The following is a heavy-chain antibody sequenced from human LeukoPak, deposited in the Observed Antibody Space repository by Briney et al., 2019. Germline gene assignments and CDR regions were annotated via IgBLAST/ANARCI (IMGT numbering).Heavy chain of an antibody. CDR2: LYYSGST. D-gene: IGHD3-3*01. CDR3: ARGGVPGGFYGSFDY. Sequence: SETLSLTCTVSGGSISTYYWSWMRQPPGRGLEWMGHLYYSGSTNHNPSLQSRVTISVDTSKNQFSLKLNSVTAADTAVYYCARGGVPGGFYGSFDYWGQGTLVSVSS. V-gene: IGHV4-59*01. CDR1: GGSISTYY. J-gene: IGHJ4*02.